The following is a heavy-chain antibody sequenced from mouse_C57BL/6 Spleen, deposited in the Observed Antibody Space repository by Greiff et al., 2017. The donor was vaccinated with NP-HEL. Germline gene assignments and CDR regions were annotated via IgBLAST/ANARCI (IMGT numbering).Heavy chain of an antibody. CDR1: GYAFSSSW. Sequence: QVQLKESGPELVKPGASVKISCKASGYAFSSSWMNWVKQRPGKGLEWIGRIYPGDGDTNYNGKFKGKATLTADKSSSTAYMQLSSLTSEDSAVYFCARYRDWDYFDYWGQGTTLTVSS. D-gene: IGHD4-1*01. CDR2: IYPGDGDT. J-gene: IGHJ2*01. CDR3: ARYRDWDYFDY. V-gene: IGHV1-82*01.